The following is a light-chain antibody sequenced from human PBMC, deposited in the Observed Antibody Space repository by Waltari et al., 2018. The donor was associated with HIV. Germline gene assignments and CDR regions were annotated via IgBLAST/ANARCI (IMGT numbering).Light chain of an antibody. J-gene: IGKJ1*01. V-gene: IGKV3-15*01. CDR1: QSVSSN. CDR2: GAS. CDR3: QQYNNWPTWT. Sequence: EIVMTPSPATLSVSPVERATLSCRASQSVSSNLAWYQQKPGQAPRLLIYGASTRATGIPARFSGSGSGTEFTLTISSLQSEDFAVYYCQQYNNWPTWTFGQGTKVEIK.